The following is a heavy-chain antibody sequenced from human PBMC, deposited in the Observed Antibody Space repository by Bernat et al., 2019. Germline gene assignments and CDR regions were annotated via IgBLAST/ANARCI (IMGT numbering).Heavy chain of an antibody. CDR1: GFTFSSYA. CDR2: ISYDGSNK. D-gene: IGHD3-10*01. J-gene: IGHJ5*02. CDR3: ARDRESGILWFGELQGTKGPNWFDT. V-gene: IGHV3-30-3*01. Sequence: QVQLVESGGGVVQPGRSLRLSCAASGFTFSSYAMHWVRQAPGKGLEWVAVISYDGSNKYYADSVKGRFTISRDNSKNTLYLQMNSLRAEDTAVYYCARDRESGILWFGELQGTKGPNWFDTWGQGTLVTVSS.